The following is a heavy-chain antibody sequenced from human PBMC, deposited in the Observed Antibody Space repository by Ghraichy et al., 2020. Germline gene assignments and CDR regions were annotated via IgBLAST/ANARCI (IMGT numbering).Heavy chain of an antibody. V-gene: IGHV3-74*01. J-gene: IGHJ5*02. CDR1: GFTFSRYW. Sequence: GESLNISCVASGFTFSRYWMHWVRQAPGKGLVWVSRIKNDGSEIAYADSVKGRFTISRDNAKNTLYLQMNSLRAEDTAVYYCATTNDGGYNWFDPWGQGTLVTVSS. D-gene: IGHD1-1*01. CDR3: ATTNDGGYNWFDP. CDR2: IKNDGSEI.